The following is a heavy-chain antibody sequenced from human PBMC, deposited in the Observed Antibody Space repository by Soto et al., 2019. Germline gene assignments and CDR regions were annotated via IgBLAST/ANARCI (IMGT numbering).Heavy chain of an antibody. Sequence: QVQLVQSGAEVKKPGSSVKVSCKASGGTFSSYAISWVRQAPGQGLEWMGWISAYNGNTNYAQKLQGRVTMTTDTSTSTAYMELRSLRSDDTAVYYCARDGENIAAAGPTFDYWGQGTLVTVSS. CDR1: GGTFSSYA. V-gene: IGHV1-18*01. D-gene: IGHD6-13*01. CDR2: ISAYNGNT. CDR3: ARDGENIAAAGPTFDY. J-gene: IGHJ4*02.